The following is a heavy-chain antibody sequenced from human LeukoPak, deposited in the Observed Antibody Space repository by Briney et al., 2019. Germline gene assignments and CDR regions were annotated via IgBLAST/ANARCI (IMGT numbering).Heavy chain of an antibody. CDR1: GGSINSGNYY. V-gene: IGHV4-61*02. D-gene: IGHD5-24*01. J-gene: IGHJ4*02. CDR2: IHTSGST. Sequence: SQTLSLTCTVSGGSINSGNYYWSWIRQPAGKGLEWIGRIHTSGSTNSNPSLKSRVTISVDTSKNQFSLKLSSVTAADTAVYYCARDCRDGYNFEYFDYWGQGTLVTVSS. CDR3: ARDCRDGYNFEYFDY.